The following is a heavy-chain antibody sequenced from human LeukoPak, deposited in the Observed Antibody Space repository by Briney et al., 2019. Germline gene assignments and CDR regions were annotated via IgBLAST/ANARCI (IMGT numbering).Heavy chain of an antibody. V-gene: IGHV4-34*01. CDR1: GGSFSGYY. J-gene: IGHJ6*03. Sequence: SETLSLTCAVYGGSFSGYYWSWIRQPPGKGLEWIGEINHSGSTYYNPSLKSRVTISVDTSKNQFSLKLSSVTAADTAVYYCARQASGPGGSGSYYRGFYYYYYMDVWGKGTTVTISS. D-gene: IGHD3-10*01. CDR2: INHSGST. CDR3: ARQASGPGGSGSYYRGFYYYYYMDV.